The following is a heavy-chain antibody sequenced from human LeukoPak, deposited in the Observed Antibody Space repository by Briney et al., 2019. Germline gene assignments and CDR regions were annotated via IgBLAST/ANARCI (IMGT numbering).Heavy chain of an antibody. D-gene: IGHD1-20*01. CDR1: GYTFTSYD. CDR3: ARLTYNWNDFRHFYYMDL. J-gene: IGHJ6*03. CDR2: MNPTSGNT. Sequence: GASVKVSCKASGYTFTSYDINWVRQATGQGLEWMGWMNPTSGNTGYAQKFQGRVTMTRDTSISTAYMELSSLRSEDTAVYYCARLTYNWNDFRHFYYMDLWGKGTTVTVSS. V-gene: IGHV1-8*01.